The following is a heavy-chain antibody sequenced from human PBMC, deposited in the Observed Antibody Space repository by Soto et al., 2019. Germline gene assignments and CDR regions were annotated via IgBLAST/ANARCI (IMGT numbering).Heavy chain of an antibody. J-gene: IGHJ4*02. D-gene: IGHD6-19*01. CDR2: IYYTGRT. CDR3: ASGGEGSIAVAG. Sequence: QLQLQESGPGLVKPSETLSLTCTVSGGSISGSSYYWGWIRQPPGKGPEWIGTIYYTGRTYYKPSLKSRVTIPVDKSKNQFSLKLNSVTAADPAVYYCASGGEGSIAVAGWGQGTLVTVSS. V-gene: IGHV4-39*01. CDR1: GGSISGSSYY.